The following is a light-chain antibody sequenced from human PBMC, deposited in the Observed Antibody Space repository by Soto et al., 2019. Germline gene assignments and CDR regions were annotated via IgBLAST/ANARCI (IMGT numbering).Light chain of an antibody. CDR1: QSVSSN. Sequence: EIVMTQSPATLSVSPGERATLSCRASQSVSSNLAWFQQKPGQAPRLLIYGASTRDTGIPARFSGRGSGTEFTLTISSLQSEDFAVYHCQQYNKWPPTFGQGTKVDVK. J-gene: IGKJ1*01. CDR3: QQYNKWPPT. CDR2: GAS. V-gene: IGKV3-15*01.